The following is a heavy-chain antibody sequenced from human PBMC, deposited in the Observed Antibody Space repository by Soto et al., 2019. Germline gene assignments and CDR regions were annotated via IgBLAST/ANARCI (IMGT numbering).Heavy chain of an antibody. CDR1: GVHFRSSW. J-gene: IGHJ6*02. Sequence: GGSLRLSCAAPGVHFRSSWMGRVRQAPGKGLEWVANIKQDGGERNYLASVKGRFTISRDNAENSLFLQMNSLRAEDTAVYYCARDLPFYYGMDVWGQGTTVTVSS. CDR2: IKQDGGER. D-gene: IGHD3-16*01. V-gene: IGHV3-7*01. CDR3: ARDLPFYYGMDV.